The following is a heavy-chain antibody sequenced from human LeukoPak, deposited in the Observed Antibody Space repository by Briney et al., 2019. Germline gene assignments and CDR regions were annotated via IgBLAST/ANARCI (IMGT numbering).Heavy chain of an antibody. J-gene: IGHJ4*02. D-gene: IGHD1-26*01. CDR3: NTDLNRGWEVALRPG. CDR2: IWYDGSNK. CDR1: GFTFSSYG. Sequence: GGSLRLSCAASGFTFSSYGMHWVRQAPGKGLEWVAVIWYDGSNKYYADSVKGRFTISRDDSKNTLYLQMNSLKTEDTAVYYCNTDLNRGWEVALRPGWGQGTLVTVSS. V-gene: IGHV3-33*01.